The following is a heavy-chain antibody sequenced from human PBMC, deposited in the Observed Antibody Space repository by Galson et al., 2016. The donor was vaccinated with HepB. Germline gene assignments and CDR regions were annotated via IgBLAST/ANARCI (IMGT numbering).Heavy chain of an antibody. CDR1: GFSISSYS. CDR2: IGSGGSTI. J-gene: IGHJ6*02. V-gene: IGHV3-48*02. D-gene: IGHD6-25*01. Sequence: SLRLSCAASGFSISSYSFNWVRQAPGKGLEWVSHIGSGGSTISYADSVKGRFTISRDKSKHSLYLQMHSLRDEDTAVYYCARDGGQQRLRWGRLRNVYYFAPMDGWGQGTTVTVSS. CDR3: ARDGGQQRLRWGRLRNVYYFAPMDG.